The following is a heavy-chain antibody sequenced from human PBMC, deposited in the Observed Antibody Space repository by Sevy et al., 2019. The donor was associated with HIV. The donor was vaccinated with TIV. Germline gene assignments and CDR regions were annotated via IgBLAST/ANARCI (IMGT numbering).Heavy chain of an antibody. Sequence: SETLSLTCSISGASVSSANDYWSWIRQPPGKGLEWIGYVFYFGTTNYNPSLKSRVTISLDMSKKQFSLKLSSVTAADTAVDYCARDQYYDIGTGLYAMDVWGQGTTVTVSS. V-gene: IGHV4-61*01. CDR2: VFYFGTT. CDR3: ARDQYYDIGTGLYAMDV. D-gene: IGHD3-9*01. CDR1: GASVSSANDY. J-gene: IGHJ6*02.